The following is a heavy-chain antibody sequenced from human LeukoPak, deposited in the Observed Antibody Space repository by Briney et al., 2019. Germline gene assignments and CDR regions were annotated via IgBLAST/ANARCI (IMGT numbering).Heavy chain of an antibody. Sequence: ASVKVSCKASGYTFTGYYMHWVRQAPGQGLEWMGWMNPNSGGTNYAQKFQGRVTMTRDTSISTAYMELSRLRSDDTAVYYCARYSGCCSSTSCYTVAAFDIWGQGTMVTVSS. CDR3: ARYSGCCSSTSCYTVAAFDI. V-gene: IGHV1-2*02. J-gene: IGHJ3*02. CDR2: MNPNSGGT. CDR1: GYTFTGYY. D-gene: IGHD2-2*02.